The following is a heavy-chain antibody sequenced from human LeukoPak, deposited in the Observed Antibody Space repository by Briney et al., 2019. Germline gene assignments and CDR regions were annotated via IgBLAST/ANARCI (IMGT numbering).Heavy chain of an antibody. V-gene: IGHV4-59*12. J-gene: IGHJ5*02. D-gene: IGHD6-19*01. CDR3: ARVIAVAGVRWFDP. Sequence: SETLSLTCTVSGGSISSYCWSWIRQPPGRGLEWIGYIYYSGSTNYNPSLKSRVTISVDTSKNQFYLKLNSVTAADTAVYYCARVIAVAGVRWFDPWGQGTLVTVSS. CDR1: GGSISSYC. CDR2: IYYSGST.